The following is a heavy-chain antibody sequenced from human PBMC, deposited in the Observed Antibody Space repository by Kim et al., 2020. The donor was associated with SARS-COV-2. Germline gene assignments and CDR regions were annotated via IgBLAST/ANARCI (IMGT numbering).Heavy chain of an antibody. J-gene: IGHJ6*03. D-gene: IGHD1-26*01. V-gene: IGHV1-69*04. CDR3: ARDFSSLGQWELPFGYYYYMDV. Sequence: SVKVSCKASGGTFSSYAISWVRQAPGQGLEWMGRIIPILGIANYAQKFQGRVTITADKSTSTAYMELSSLRSEDTAVYYCARDFSSLGQWELPFGYYYYMDVWGKGTTVTVSS. CDR1: GGTFSSYA. CDR2: IIPILGIA.